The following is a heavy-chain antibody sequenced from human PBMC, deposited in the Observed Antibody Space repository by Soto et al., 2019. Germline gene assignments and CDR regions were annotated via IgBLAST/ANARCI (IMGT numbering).Heavy chain of an antibody. CDR1: GYTFTSYA. V-gene: IGHV1-3*01. J-gene: IGHJ3*02. CDR2: INAGNGNT. D-gene: IGHD1-26*01. CDR3: ARALTELLWGDAFDI. Sequence: QVQLVQSGAEVKKPGASVKVSCKASGYTFTSYAMHWVRQAPGQRLEWMGWINAGNGNTKYSQKFQGRVTITRDTAASTAYMELSSLRSEDTAVYYCARALTELLWGDAFDIWGQGTMVTVSS.